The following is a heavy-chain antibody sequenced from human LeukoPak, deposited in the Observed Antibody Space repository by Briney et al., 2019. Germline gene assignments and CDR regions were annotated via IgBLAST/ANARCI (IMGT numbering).Heavy chain of an antibody. CDR2: ISSSSSTI. CDR3: ARVGDSSGWQYCLDY. V-gene: IGHV3-48*01. D-gene: IGHD6-19*01. J-gene: IGHJ4*02. CDR1: GFAFSSYS. Sequence: GGSLRLSCAASGFAFSSYSMNWVRQAPGKGLEWVSYISSSSSTIYYADSVKGRFTISRDNAKNSLYLQMNSLRAEDTAVYYCARVGDSSGWQYCLDYWGQGTLVTVSS.